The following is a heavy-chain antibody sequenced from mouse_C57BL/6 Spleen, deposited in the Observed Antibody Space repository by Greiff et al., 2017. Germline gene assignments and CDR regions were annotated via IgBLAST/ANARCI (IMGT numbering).Heavy chain of an antibody. CDR3: AIYYDYDRKGLYAMDY. D-gene: IGHD2-4*01. J-gene: IGHJ4*01. Sequence: VQLQQPGAELVKPGASVKLSCKASGYTFTSYWMHWVKQRPGQGLEWIGMIHPNSGSTNYNEKFKSKATLTVDKSSSTAYMQLSSLTSEDSAVYYGAIYYDYDRKGLYAMDYWGQGTSVTVSA. V-gene: IGHV1-64*01. CDR1: GYTFTSYW. CDR2: IHPNSGST.